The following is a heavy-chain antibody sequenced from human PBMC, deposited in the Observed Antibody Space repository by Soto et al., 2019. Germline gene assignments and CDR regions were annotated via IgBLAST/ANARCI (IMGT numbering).Heavy chain of an antibody. CDR3: ARAHAGFGVSRLGDWYCFDP. CDR1: GGSISSGGYS. CDR2: IYHSGST. D-gene: IGHD3-10*01. Sequence: PSETLSLTCAVSGGSISSGGYSWSWIRQPPGKGLEWIGYIYHSGSTYYNPSLKSRVTISVDRSKNQFSLKLSSVTAADTAVYCCARAHAGFGVSRLGDWYCFDPWGQGTLVTVSS. J-gene: IGHJ5*02. V-gene: IGHV4-30-2*01.